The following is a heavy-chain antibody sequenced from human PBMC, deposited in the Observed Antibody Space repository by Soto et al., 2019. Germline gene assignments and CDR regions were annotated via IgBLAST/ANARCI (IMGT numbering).Heavy chain of an antibody. D-gene: IGHD6-19*01. J-gene: IGHJ3*02. V-gene: IGHV6-1*01. CDR1: GDSVSSNSAA. CDR3: ARETQWLVKDGDAFDI. CDR2: TYYRSKWYN. Sequence: SQTLSLTCAISGDSVSSNSAAWNWIRQSPSRGLEWLGRTYYRSKWYNDYAVSVKSRITINPDTSKNQFSLQLNSVTPEATAVYYCARETQWLVKDGDAFDIWGQGTMVTVSS.